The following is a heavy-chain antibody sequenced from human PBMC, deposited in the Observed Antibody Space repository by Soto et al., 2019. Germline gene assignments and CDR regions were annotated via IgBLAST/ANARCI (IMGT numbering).Heavy chain of an antibody. Sequence: SETLSLTCTVSRGSISRYYFSWIRQPPGKGLEWIGYIYYSGSTNYNPPLESRVTISLDTSKNQFSLRLSSVTAADTAVYYCARHGGYDYYFDYWGQGTLVTVSS. CDR3: ARHGGYDYYFDY. J-gene: IGHJ4*02. CDR2: IYYSGST. V-gene: IGHV4-59*08. D-gene: IGHD5-12*01. CDR1: RGSISRYY.